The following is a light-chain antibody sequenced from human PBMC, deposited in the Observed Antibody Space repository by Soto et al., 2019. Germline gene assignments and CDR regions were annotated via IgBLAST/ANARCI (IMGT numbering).Light chain of an antibody. CDR3: QQYNNRRT. J-gene: IGKJ1*01. V-gene: IGKV3-15*01. Sequence: EIVRTQSPATLSVSPGERATLSCRASQSVSSNLAWYQQKPGQAPRLLIYGASTRATGIPARFSGSGSGTEFTLTISSLQSEDFAVYYCQQYNNRRTFGQGTKVDIK. CDR2: GAS. CDR1: QSVSSN.